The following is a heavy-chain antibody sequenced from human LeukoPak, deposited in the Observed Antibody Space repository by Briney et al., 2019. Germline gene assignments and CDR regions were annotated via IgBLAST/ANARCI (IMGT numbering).Heavy chain of an antibody. J-gene: IGHJ4*02. D-gene: IGHD3-22*01. CDR3: AMTYDSSDYYPFDY. CDR2: ISDNGRRT. Sequence: PGRSLRLSCAASGFTFSSYGMHWVRQAPGKGLEYFSGISDNGRRTYYADAVKGRFTISRDNSKNTLYLQMSSLRSEDTAVYYCAMTYDSSDYYPFDYWGQGTLVTVSS. V-gene: IGHV3-64D*06. CDR1: GFTFSSYG.